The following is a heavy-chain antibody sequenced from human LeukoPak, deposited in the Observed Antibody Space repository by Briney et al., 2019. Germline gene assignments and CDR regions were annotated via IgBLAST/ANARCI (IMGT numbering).Heavy chain of an antibody. D-gene: IGHD4/OR15-4a*01. CDR1: GFTVSSNY. Sequence: GGSLRLSCAASGFTVSSNYMSWVRQAPGKGLEWVSVIYSGGSTYYADSVKGRFTISRDNSKNSLYLQMNSLRAEDTAVYYCARVPMTMLAQRFDYWGQGTLVTVSS. CDR2: IYSGGST. V-gene: IGHV3-53*01. J-gene: IGHJ4*02. CDR3: ARVPMTMLAQRFDY.